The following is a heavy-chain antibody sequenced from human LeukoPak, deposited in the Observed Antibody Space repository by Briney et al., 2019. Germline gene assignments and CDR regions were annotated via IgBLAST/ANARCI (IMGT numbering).Heavy chain of an antibody. CDR3: ARDSSSSWYWGDY. D-gene: IGHD6-13*01. V-gene: IGHV3-33*01. Sequence: GGSLRLSCAASGFTFSSYGMHWVRQAPGKGLEWLAVIWYDGSNKYYADSVKGRFTISRDNSKNTLYLQMNSLRAEDTAVYYCARDSSSSWYWGDYWGQGTLVTVSS. CDR2: IWYDGSNK. J-gene: IGHJ4*02. CDR1: GFTFSSYG.